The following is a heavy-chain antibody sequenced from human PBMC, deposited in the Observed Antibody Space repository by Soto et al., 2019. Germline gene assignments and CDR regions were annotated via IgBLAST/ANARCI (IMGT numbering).Heavy chain of an antibody. Sequence: GASVKVSCKASGYTFTSYYMHWVRQAPGQGLEWMGIINPSGGSTSYAQKFQGRVTMTRDTSTSTVYMELSSLRSEDTAVYYCARVISPLVTGNWFDPWGQGTLVTVSS. J-gene: IGHJ5*02. CDR1: GYTFTSYY. CDR2: INPSGGST. V-gene: IGHV1-46*01. CDR3: ARVISPLVTGNWFDP. D-gene: IGHD2-15*01.